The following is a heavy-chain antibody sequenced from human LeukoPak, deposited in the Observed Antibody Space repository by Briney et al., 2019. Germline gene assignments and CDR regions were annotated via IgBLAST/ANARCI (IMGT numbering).Heavy chain of an antibody. CDR2: IIPILGIA. CDR1: GGTFSSYA. D-gene: IGHD2-15*01. J-gene: IGHJ3*02. CDR3: ARGYCSGGSCYSGAFDI. V-gene: IGHV1-69*04. Sequence: GASVKVSCKASGGTFSSYAISWVRQAPGQGLEWMGRIIPILGIANYAQKFQGRVTVTADKSTSTAYMELSSLRSEDTAVYYCARGYCSGGSCYSGAFDIWGQGTMVTVSS.